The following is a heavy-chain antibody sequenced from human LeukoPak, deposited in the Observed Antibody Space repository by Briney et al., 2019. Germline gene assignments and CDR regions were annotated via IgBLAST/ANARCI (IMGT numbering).Heavy chain of an antibody. V-gene: IGHV4-30-4*08. Sequence: SEALSLTCTVSGGSISSSSYYWGWIRQPPGKGLEWIGYIYYSGSTYYNPSLKSRVTISVDTSKNQFSLKLSSVTAADTAVYYCARDRYSGYDRGGNFDYWGQGTLVTVSS. CDR2: IYYSGST. CDR3: ARDRYSGYDRGGNFDY. J-gene: IGHJ4*02. CDR1: GGSISSSSYY. D-gene: IGHD5-12*01.